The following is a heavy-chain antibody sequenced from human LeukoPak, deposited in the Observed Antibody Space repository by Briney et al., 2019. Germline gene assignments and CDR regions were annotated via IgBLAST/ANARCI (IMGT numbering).Heavy chain of an antibody. V-gene: IGHV4-34*01. CDR1: GGSFSGYY. CDR3: ARGLSAIVY. D-gene: IGHD2-15*01. Sequence: PSETLSLTCAVYGGSFSGYYWSWIRQPPGKGLEWIGEINHSGSTNLNPSLKSRVTISVDTSKNQFSLKLSSVTAADTAVYYCARGLSAIVYWGQGTLVTVSS. CDR2: INHSGST. J-gene: IGHJ4*02.